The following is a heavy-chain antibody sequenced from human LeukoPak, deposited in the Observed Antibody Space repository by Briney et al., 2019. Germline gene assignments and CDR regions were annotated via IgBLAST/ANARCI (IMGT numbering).Heavy chain of an antibody. CDR2: ISYSGTT. V-gene: IGHV4-39*07. CDR1: GASISNSRDY. J-gene: IGHJ4*02. D-gene: IGHD5-18*01. Sequence: SETLSLTCTVSGASISNSRDYWVWIRQPPGKGLEWIGSISYSGTTYYNPSLKSRVTLSIDTSNNQFSLRMNSVTAADTAVYYCASRGRTARMDSWGQGTLVTVSS. CDR3: ASRGRTARMDS.